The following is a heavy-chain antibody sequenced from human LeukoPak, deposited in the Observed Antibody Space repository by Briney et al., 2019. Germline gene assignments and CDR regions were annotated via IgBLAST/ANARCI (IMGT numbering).Heavy chain of an antibody. Sequence: PGGSLRLSCAASGLTFSSYAMHWVRQAPGKGLEWVAVISYDGSNKYYADSVKGRFTISRDNSKNTLYLQMNSLRAEDTAVYYCAKVGPMIVVVSYYFDYWGQGTLVTVSS. CDR1: GLTFSSYA. V-gene: IGHV3-30*04. D-gene: IGHD3-22*01. CDR2: ISYDGSNK. CDR3: AKVGPMIVVVSYYFDY. J-gene: IGHJ4*02.